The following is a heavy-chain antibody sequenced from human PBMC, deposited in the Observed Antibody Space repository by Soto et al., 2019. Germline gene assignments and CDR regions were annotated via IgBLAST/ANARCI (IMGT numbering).Heavy chain of an antibody. V-gene: IGHV4-31*03. CDR2: IYYSGST. CDR1: GGSISSGDYY. Sequence: SETLSLTCTVSGGSISSGDYYWNWIRQHPGKGLEWIGYIYYSGSTYYNPSLKSRVTISIDTSKNQFSLKLSSVTAADTAVYYCARSYTSSSSLTYAMDVWGQGTPVTVSS. J-gene: IGHJ6*02. CDR3: ARSYTSSSSLTYAMDV. D-gene: IGHD6-6*01.